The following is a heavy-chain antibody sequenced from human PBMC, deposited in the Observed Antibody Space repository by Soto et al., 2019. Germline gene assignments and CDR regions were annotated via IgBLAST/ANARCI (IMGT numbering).Heavy chain of an antibody. CDR2: IYSGGST. Sequence: GGSLRLSCAASGFTVSSNYMSWVRQAPGKGLEWVSVIYSGGSTYYADSVKGRFTISRHNSKNTLYLQMNSLRAEDTAVYYCARGDLRDWNAFDIWGQGTMVTVSS. CDR1: GFTVSSNY. V-gene: IGHV3-53*04. J-gene: IGHJ3*02. D-gene: IGHD2-21*01. CDR3: ARGDLRDWNAFDI.